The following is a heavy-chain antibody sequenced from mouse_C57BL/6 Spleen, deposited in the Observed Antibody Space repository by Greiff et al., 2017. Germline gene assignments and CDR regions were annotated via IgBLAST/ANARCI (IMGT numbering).Heavy chain of an antibody. CDR1: GFTFSSYG. D-gene: IGHD1-1*01. Sequence: EVKLVESGGDLVKPGGSLKLSCAASGFTFSSYGMSWVRQTPDKRLEWVATISSGGSYTYYPDSVKGRFTISRDNAKNTLYLQMSSLKSEDTDMYYCARHGGTTVVVDAMDYWGQGTSVTVSS. J-gene: IGHJ4*01. CDR2: ISSGGSYT. V-gene: IGHV5-6*01. CDR3: ARHGGTTVVVDAMDY.